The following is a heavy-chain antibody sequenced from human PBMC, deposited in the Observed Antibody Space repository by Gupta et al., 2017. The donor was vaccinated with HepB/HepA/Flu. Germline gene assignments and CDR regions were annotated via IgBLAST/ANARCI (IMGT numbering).Heavy chain of an antibody. D-gene: IGHD4-17*01. J-gene: IGHJ4*02. V-gene: IGHV3-74*01. Sequence: EVHLVASGGGLVQPGGSLRLSCVGSEFTFSRYWMHWAGQTPEKGLVWVSRIQGDGSNTLYADSVKGRFTISRDNAKNTMYLQMNSLTAEDTAVYYCATGSLTVPNLLDHWGQGTLVTVSS. CDR2: IQGDGSNT. CDR1: EFTFSRYW. CDR3: ATGSLTVPNLLDH.